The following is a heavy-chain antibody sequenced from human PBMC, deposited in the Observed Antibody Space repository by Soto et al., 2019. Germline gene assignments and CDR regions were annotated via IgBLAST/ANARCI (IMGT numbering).Heavy chain of an antibody. D-gene: IGHD3-22*01. Sequence: GGSLRLSCAASGFTFSSYAMSWVRQAPGKGLEWVSAISGSGGSTYYADSVKGRFTISRENSKNTLYLQMNSLRAEDTAVYYCAKEAGYYDSTRGYAFDIWGQGTMVTVSS. CDR1: GFTFSSYA. CDR2: ISGSGGST. V-gene: IGHV3-23*01. J-gene: IGHJ3*02. CDR3: AKEAGYYDSTRGYAFDI.